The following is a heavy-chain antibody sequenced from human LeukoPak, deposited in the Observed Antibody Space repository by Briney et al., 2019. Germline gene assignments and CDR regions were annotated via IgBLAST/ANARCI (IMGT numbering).Heavy chain of an antibody. Sequence: SETLSLTCTVSGGSISSYYWNWIRQPAGKGLEWIGRIYISGSTNYSPSLKSRVTMSVDTSKNQFSLKLSSVIAADTAVYYCARREESAYYSWFYYWGQGTLVTVSS. CDR3: ARREESAYYSWFYY. CDR1: GGSISSYY. V-gene: IGHV4-4*07. D-gene: IGHD3-22*01. J-gene: IGHJ4*02. CDR2: IYISGST.